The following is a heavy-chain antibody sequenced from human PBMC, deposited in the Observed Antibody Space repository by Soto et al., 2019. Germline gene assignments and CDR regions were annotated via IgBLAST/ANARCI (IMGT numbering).Heavy chain of an antibody. CDR3: AREMLTANY. J-gene: IGHJ4*02. CDR1: GYSITAGGYY. V-gene: IGHV4-31*03. D-gene: IGHD3-10*02. Sequence: SETLSLTCSVSGYSITAGGYYWSWIRQHPGKGLEWIGSFYSSGSIIYNPSLKSRVSISGDTSRNQFSMTLTSVTAADTALYYCAREMLTANYWGQGTLVTVSS. CDR2: FYSSGSI.